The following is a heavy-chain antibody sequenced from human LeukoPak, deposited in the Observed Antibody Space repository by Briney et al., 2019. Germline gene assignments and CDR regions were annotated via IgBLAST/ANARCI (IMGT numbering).Heavy chain of an antibody. CDR3: ARDHREDGGYYVAYYYYYMDV. CDR1: GYTFTSYY. J-gene: IGHJ6*03. V-gene: IGHV1-46*01. D-gene: IGHD3-22*01. Sequence: ASVKLSCKASGYTFTSYYMHWVRQAPGQGREWMGIINPSGGSTSYAQKFQGRVTMTRDTSKNQFSLKLSSVTAADTAVYYCARDHREDGGYYVAYYYYYMDVWGKGTTVTISS. CDR2: INPSGGST.